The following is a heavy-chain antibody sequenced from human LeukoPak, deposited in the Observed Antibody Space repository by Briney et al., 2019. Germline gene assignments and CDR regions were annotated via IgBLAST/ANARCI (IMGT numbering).Heavy chain of an antibody. CDR2: ISAYNGNT. V-gene: IGHV1-18*04. D-gene: IGHD2-2*01. CDR1: GYTFTSYG. J-gene: IGHJ3*02. Sequence: GASVKVSCKASGYTFTSYGISWVRQAPGQGLEWMGWISAYNGNTNYAQKLQGRVTMTTYTSTSTAYMELRSLRSDDTAVYYCARDTPRYCSSTSCYAFDIWGQGTMVTVSS. CDR3: ARDTPRYCSSTSCYAFDI.